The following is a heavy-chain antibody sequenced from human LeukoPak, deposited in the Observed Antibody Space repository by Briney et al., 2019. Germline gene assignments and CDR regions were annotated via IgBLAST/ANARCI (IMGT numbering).Heavy chain of an antibody. V-gene: IGHV4-61*02. D-gene: IGHD3-22*01. CDR1: GGSISSGSYY. Sequence: ASQTLSLTCTVSGGSISSGSYYWSWIRQPAGKGLEWIGRIYTSGNTNFNPSLKSRVTISVDTSKNQFSLKLSSVTAADTAVYYCARRASGYSFFDYWGQGTLVTVSS. CDR2: IYTSGNT. CDR3: ARRASGYSFFDY. J-gene: IGHJ4*02.